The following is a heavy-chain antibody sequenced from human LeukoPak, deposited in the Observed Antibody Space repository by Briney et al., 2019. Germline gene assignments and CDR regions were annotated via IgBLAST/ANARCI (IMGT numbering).Heavy chain of an antibody. CDR1: GFTFSSYA. CDR3: AKNAYGDYVGDYFDY. Sequence: GGSLRLSCAASGFTFSSYAMSWVRQAPGKGLEWVSAISGSGGSTYYADSVKGRFTISRDNSKSTLYLQMNSLRAEDTAVYYCAKNAYGDYVGDYFDYWGQGTLVTVSS. J-gene: IGHJ4*02. V-gene: IGHV3-23*01. D-gene: IGHD4-17*01. CDR2: ISGSGGST.